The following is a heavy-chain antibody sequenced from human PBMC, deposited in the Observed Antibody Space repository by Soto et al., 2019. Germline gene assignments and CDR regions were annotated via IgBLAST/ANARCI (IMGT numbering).Heavy chain of an antibody. D-gene: IGHD3-3*01. Sequence: QLHLVQSGAVVKKPGASVTVSCSASGYPVTAYYMHWVRQAPGRGLEWMGGINPATGAAKYTQTFLGRVTLTRGPSTSTVCVELSGLTSEDPAVFSCARGGGVGVAGSAAFDMWGQGTLVTVSS. CDR2: INPATGAA. CDR1: GYPVTAYY. CDR3: ARGGGVGVAGSAAFDM. V-gene: IGHV1-2*02. J-gene: IGHJ3*02.